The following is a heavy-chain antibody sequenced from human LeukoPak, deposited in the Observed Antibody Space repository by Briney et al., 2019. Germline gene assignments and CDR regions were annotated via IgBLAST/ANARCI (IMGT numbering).Heavy chain of an antibody. J-gene: IGHJ6*03. CDR3: ARGFYGGYYYYYMDV. V-gene: IGHV5-51*01. Sequence: GESLKISCKGSGYSFTTYWIGWVRQMPGKGLEWMGIIYPGDSDTRYSPSFQGQVTISADRSIGTAYLQWSSLKASDTAMYYCARGFYGGYYYYYMDVWGKGTTVTVSS. D-gene: IGHD4-23*01. CDR2: IYPGDSDT. CDR1: GYSFTTYW.